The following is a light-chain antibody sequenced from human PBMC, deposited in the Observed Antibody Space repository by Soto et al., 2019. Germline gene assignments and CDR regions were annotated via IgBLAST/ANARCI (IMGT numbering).Light chain of an antibody. CDR1: QSVSSTY. J-gene: IGKJ1*01. Sequence: EIVLTQSPGTLSLSPGERATLSCRPSQSVSSTYLDWYQQKPGQTPRLLIYAASIRATDIPGRFSGGASASDFTRTISRLEPADFAVYYGRHYINSQWTFGQGTKVEIK. V-gene: IGKV3-20*01. CDR2: AAS. CDR3: RHYINSQWT.